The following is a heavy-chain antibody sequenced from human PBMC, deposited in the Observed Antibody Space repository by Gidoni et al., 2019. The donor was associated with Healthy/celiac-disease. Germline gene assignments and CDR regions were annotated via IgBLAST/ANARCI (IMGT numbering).Heavy chain of an antibody. CDR1: GGSISSGGYS. J-gene: IGHJ4*02. CDR3: ARGGDYYDSSGYRPFDY. CDR2: IYHSGGT. D-gene: IGHD3-22*01. Sequence: QLQLQESGSGLVKPSQTLSLTCAVSGGSISSGGYSWSWIRQPPGKGLEWIGYIYHSGGTYYNPSLKSRVTISVDRSKNQFSLKLSSVTAADTAVYYCARGGDYYDSSGYRPFDYWGQGTLVTVSS. V-gene: IGHV4-30-2*01.